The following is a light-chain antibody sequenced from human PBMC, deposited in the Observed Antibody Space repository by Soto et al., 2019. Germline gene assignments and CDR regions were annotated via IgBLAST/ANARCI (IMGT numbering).Light chain of an antibody. CDR2: DAS. Sequence: DIQMTQSASSLSASVGDRVTITCQASQDISHYLNWYQQKPGKAPKLLIYDASNLETGVPSRFSGSGSGTDFTFTISGLQAEDIATYYCQQYDKLPITFGPGTKVDIK. V-gene: IGKV1-33*01. CDR1: QDISHY. J-gene: IGKJ3*01. CDR3: QQYDKLPIT.